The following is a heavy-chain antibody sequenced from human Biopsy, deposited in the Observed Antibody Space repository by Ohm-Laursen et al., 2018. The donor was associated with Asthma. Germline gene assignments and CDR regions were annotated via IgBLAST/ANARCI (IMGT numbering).Heavy chain of an antibody. D-gene: IGHD3-22*01. CDR3: AGAQDYYDSRGYYRSFDY. Sequence: TLSLTCTVSHGSTTSGGYYWTWIRQHPGKGLEWIGFIYYSGSTYYNPSLKSRVSISIDTSKNQFSLKLSSVTAADTAVYYCAGAQDYYDSRGYYRSFDYWGQGTLVTVSS. CDR1: HGSTTSGGYY. CDR2: IYYSGST. J-gene: IGHJ4*02. V-gene: IGHV4-31*03.